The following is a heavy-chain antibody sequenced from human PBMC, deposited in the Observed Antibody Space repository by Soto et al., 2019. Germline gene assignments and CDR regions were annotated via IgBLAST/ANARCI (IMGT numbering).Heavy chain of an antibody. V-gene: IGHV4-59*01. CDR1: GGSINNYY. D-gene: IGHD6-19*01. J-gene: IGHJ4*02. CDR3: ARVLREAPVAGPFDY. CDR2: IFYSGST. Sequence: SETLSLTCTVSGGSINNYYWAWIRQPPGKGLEWIGYIFYSGSTNYNPSLKSRVTISIDTSKNQFSLKLSSVTAADTAVYYCARVLREAPVAGPFDYWGQGTLVTVSS.